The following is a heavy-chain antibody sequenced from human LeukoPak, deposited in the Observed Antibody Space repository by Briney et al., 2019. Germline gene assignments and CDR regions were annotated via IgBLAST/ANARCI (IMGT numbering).Heavy chain of an antibody. CDR2: IFCDDNN. CDR1: GFSLSTRGEG. J-gene: IGHJ3*02. Sequence: SGPTLVKPTPPLTLTCTFSGFSLSTRGEGVGWMRQPPVKALEWLALIFCDDNNRSCPSLKSRLTITNDTSKTQVFLTMTIMDPVDTATYYCAHGTEVRGVINAFDIWGQGTMVTVSS. CDR3: AHGTEVRGVINAFDI. D-gene: IGHD3-10*01. V-gene: IGHV2-5*02.